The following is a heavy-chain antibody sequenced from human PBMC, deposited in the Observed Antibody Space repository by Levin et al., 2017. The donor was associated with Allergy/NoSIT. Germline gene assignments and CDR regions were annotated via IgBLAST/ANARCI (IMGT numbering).Heavy chain of an antibody. D-gene: IGHD1-1*01. V-gene: IGHV4-39*01. J-gene: IGHJ4*02. CDR1: GGSISSSSYY. CDR2: IYYSGST. CDR3: ARPATNPGLWDH. Sequence: PSETLSLTCIVSGGSISSSSYYWGWIRQPPGKGLEWIGSIYYSGSTYYNPSLKSRVTISVDTSKNQFSLKLSSVTAADTAVYYCARPATNPGLWDHWGQGTLVTVSS.